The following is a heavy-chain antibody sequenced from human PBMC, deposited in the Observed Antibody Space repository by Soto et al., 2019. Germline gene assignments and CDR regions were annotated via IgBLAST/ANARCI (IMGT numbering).Heavy chain of an antibody. J-gene: IGHJ3*02. CDR3: AREGVISDDAFDI. CDR2: IIPILGTA. D-gene: IGHD6-13*01. V-gene: IGHV1-69*13. CDR1: GGTLSSYV. Sequence: GASVKVSCKASGGTLSSYVISWVRQAPGQGLEWMGGIIPILGTANYAQKFQGRVTITADESTSTAYMELSSLRSEDTAVYYCAREGVISDDAFDIWGQGTMVTVSS.